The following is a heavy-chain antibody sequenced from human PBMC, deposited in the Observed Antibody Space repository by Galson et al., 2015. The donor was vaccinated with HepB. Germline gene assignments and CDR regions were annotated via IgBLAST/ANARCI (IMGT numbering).Heavy chain of an antibody. CDR3: ARGPNVVVPAAMAGWFDP. CDR2: INPSGGST. CDR1: GYTFTSYY. Sequence: SVKVSCKASGYTFTSYYMHWVRQAPGQGLEWMGIINPSGGSTSYAQKFQGRVTMTRDTSTSTVYMELSSLRSEDTAVYYCARGPNVVVPAAMAGWFDPWGQGTLVTVSS. V-gene: IGHV1-46*01. J-gene: IGHJ5*02. D-gene: IGHD2-2*01.